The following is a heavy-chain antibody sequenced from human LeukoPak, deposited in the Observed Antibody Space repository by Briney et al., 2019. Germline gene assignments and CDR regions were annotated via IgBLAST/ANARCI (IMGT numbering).Heavy chain of an antibody. D-gene: IGHD4-17*01. CDR3: AKEIDYGDANWFDP. Sequence: GASLRLSCAASGFTFSSYAMSWVRQAPGKGLQWVSAISGSGGSTYYADSVKGRFTISRDNSKNTLYLQLNSLRVEDTAVYYCAKEIDYGDANWFDPWGQGTLVTVSS. V-gene: IGHV3-23*01. CDR2: ISGSGGST. J-gene: IGHJ5*02. CDR1: GFTFSSYA.